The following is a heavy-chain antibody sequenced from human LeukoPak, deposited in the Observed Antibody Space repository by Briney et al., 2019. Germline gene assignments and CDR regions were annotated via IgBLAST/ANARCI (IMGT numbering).Heavy chain of an antibody. Sequence: PGGSLRLSCAASGFNFHVFGMSWVRQTPGKGLEWVSSISQGGGTYYADSVKGRFRISRDNSNKSLYLQMSSLGVEDTAIYFCVKDQRTVPGHSVTSGVPVLDAFDSWGQGTAVTVSS. CDR1: GFNFHVFG. D-gene: IGHD2-8*01. CDR3: VKDQRTVPGHSVTSGVPVLDAFDS. J-gene: IGHJ3*01. CDR2: ISQGGGT. V-gene: IGHV3-23*01.